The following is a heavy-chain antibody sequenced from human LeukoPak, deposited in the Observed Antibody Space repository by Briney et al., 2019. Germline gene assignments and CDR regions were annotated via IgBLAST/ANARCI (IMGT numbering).Heavy chain of an antibody. D-gene: IGHD3-22*01. V-gene: IGHV3-30*02. CDR2: IQYDGNNK. Sequence: GGPLRLSCAASGFTFSSYGMHWVRQAPGKGLEWVSFIQYDGNNKYYADSVKGRFTISRDNSKNTLFLQMNSLRAEDTAVYYCANAQTYYYDTSCYNWGQGTLVIVSS. CDR1: GFTFSSYG. J-gene: IGHJ4*02. CDR3: ANAQTYYYDTSCYN.